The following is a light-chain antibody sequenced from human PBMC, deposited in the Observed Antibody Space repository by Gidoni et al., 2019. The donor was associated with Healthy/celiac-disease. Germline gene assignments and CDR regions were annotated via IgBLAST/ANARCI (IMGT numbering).Light chain of an antibody. Sequence: SLSVSLGERATINCKSSQSVLYSSNNKNCLPWYQQKPGQPPKLLIYWASPRESGVPDRFSGSGSGTDFTLTISSLQAEDVAVYYCQQYYSTPLTFGGGTKVEIK. J-gene: IGKJ4*01. CDR3: QQYYSTPLT. CDR1: QSVLYSSNNKNC. V-gene: IGKV4-1*01. CDR2: WAS.